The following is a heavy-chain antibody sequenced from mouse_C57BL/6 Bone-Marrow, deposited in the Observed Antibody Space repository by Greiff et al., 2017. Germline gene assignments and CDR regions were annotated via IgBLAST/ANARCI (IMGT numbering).Heavy chain of an antibody. Sequence: EVQRVESGPGLVKPSQSLSLTCSVTGYSITSGYYWNWIRQFPGNKLEWMGYISYDGSNNYNPSLKNRISITRDTSKNQFFLKLNSVTTEDTATYYWARDRGGGLLYDYWGQGTTLTVSS. J-gene: IGHJ2*01. V-gene: IGHV3-6*01. CDR3: ARDRGGGLLYDY. CDR2: ISYDGSN. D-gene: IGHD2-1*01. CDR1: GYSITSGYY.